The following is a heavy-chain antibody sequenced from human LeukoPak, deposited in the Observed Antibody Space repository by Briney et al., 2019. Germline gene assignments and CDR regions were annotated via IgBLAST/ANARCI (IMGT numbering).Heavy chain of an antibody. CDR3: TTRMTTVNVGDY. D-gene: IGHD4-17*01. V-gene: IGHV3-30-3*01. J-gene: IGHJ4*02. CDR2: ISYDGSNN. CDR1: GFTFSSYA. Sequence: PGGSLRLSCAASGFTFSSYAMHWVRQAPGKGLEWVAVISYDGSNNYYADSVKGRFTISRDDSKNTLYLQMNSLKTEDTAVYYCTTRMTTVNVGDYWGQGTLVTVSS.